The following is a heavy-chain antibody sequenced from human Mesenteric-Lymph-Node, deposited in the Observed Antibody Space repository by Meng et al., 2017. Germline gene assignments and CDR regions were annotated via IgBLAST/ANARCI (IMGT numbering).Heavy chain of an antibody. CDR2: IRPSGGGT. CDR3: AREPPETYYFDY. D-gene: IGHD1-14*01. V-gene: IGHV1-46*01. Sequence: ASVKVSCKASGYTFTSYYIHWVRQAPGQGLEYMGIIRPSGGGTSYAQKFQGRVTMTRDTSTSTVHMELSSLRSEDTAVYYCAREPPETYYFDYWGQGTLVTVSS. J-gene: IGHJ4*02. CDR1: GYTFTSYY.